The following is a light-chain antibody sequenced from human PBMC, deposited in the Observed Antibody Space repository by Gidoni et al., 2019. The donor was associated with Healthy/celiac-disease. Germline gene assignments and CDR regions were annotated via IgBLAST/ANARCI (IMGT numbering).Light chain of an antibody. V-gene: IGKV1-39*01. CDR2: AAS. J-gene: IGKJ2*01. CDR1: QSISSY. CDR3: QQSYSTLLMYT. Sequence: DIQMTQSPSSLSASVGDRVTITCRASQSISSYLNWYQQKPGKAPKLLIYAASSLQSGVPSRFSGSGSGTDFTLTISRLQPEDFATYYCQQSYSTLLMYTFGQGTKLEIK.